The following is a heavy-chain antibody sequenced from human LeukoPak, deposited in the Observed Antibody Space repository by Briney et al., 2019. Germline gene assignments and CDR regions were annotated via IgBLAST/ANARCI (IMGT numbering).Heavy chain of an antibody. D-gene: IGHD2-15*01. CDR1: GGSFSGYY. Sequence: PSETLSLTCAVYGGSFSGYYWSWIRQAPGKGLEWIGEINHSGNTNYNPSLKSRVTISVDTSKNQFSLKLSSVTAADTAVYYCVTEPGYCTGGRCYGGWFDPWGQGALVTVSS. CDR3: VTEPGYCTGGRCYGGWFDP. V-gene: IGHV4-34*01. CDR2: INHSGNT. J-gene: IGHJ5*02.